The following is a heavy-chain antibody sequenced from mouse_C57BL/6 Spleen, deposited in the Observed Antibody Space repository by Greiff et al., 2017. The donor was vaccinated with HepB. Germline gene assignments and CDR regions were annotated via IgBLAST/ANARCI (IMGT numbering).Heavy chain of an antibody. CDR2: INTNYGTT. V-gene: IGHV1-39*01. CDR1: GYSFTDYN. CDR3: ERGGMVTTHY. Sequence: VQLQQSGPELVKPGASVKISCKASGYSFTDYNMNWVKQSNGKSLEWIGAINTNYGTTSYNHKFKGKATLTVDQSSSTAYMQLNSLTSEDSAVYYCERGGMVTTHYWGQGTTLTVAS. D-gene: IGHD2-2*01. J-gene: IGHJ2*01.